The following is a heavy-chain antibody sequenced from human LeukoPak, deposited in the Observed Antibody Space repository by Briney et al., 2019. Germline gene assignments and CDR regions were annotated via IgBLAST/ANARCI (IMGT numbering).Heavy chain of an antibody. CDR1: GGSISSSNW. Sequence: SETLSLTCAVSGGSISSSNWWTWVRQPPGKGLEWIGEIYHSGSTNYNPSLKSRVTISVDKSKNQFSLKLCSVTAADTAVYYCARTGDWSYFDYWGQGTLVTVSS. CDR2: IYHSGST. CDR3: ARTGDWSYFDY. D-gene: IGHD2-21*02. V-gene: IGHV4-4*02. J-gene: IGHJ4*02.